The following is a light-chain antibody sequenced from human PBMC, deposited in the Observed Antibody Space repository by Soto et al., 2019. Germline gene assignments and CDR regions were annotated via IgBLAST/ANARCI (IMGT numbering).Light chain of an antibody. CDR3: SSYTSSSLYV. V-gene: IGLV2-14*01. J-gene: IGLJ1*01. Sequence: QSVLTQPASVSVSPGQSITISCTGTSSDIGGHHFVSWYQQQSGKAPKLVIYEVTDRPSGVSDRFSGSKSGNTASLTISGLQPEDEADYYCSSYTSSSLYVFGTGTKVTV. CDR1: SSDIGGHHF. CDR2: EVT.